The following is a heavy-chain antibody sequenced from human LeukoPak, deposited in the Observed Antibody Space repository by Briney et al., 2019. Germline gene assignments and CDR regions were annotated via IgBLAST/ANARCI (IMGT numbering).Heavy chain of an antibody. CDR1: GGSISSGSYY. CDR2: IYTSGST. D-gene: IGHD6-19*01. CDR3: AKSRGWYAFDTFDI. Sequence: SQTLSLTCTVSGGSISSGSYYWSWIRQPAGKGLEWIGRIYTSGSTNYNPSLKSRVTISVDTSKNQFSLKLSSVTAADTAVYYCAKSRGWYAFDTFDIWGQGTLVTVSS. V-gene: IGHV4-61*02. J-gene: IGHJ3*02.